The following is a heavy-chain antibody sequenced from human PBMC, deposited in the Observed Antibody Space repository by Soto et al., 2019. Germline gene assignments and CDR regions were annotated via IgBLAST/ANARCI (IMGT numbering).Heavy chain of an antibody. CDR2: ISYDGSNK. V-gene: IGHV3-30*18. CDR3: AKDIVRRDTAMVYYFDY. Sequence: QVQLVESGGGVVQPGRSLRLSCAASGFTFSSYGMHWVRQAPGKGLGWVAVISYDGSNKYYADSVKGRFTISRDNSKNTLYLQMNSLRAEDTAVYYRAKDIVRRDTAMVYYFDYWGQGTLVTVSS. D-gene: IGHD5-18*01. CDR1: GFTFSSYG. J-gene: IGHJ4*02.